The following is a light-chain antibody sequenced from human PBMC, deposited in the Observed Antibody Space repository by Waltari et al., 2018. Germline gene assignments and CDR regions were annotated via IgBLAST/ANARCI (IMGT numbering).Light chain of an antibody. J-gene: IGLJ1*01. CDR3: SSYTSSSTYV. CDR2: DVS. V-gene: IGLV2-14*01. CDR1: SSDVGGYNY. Sequence: QSALTQPASVSGSPGQSITISCTGTSSDVGGYNYVSWYQQHPVKAPKLMIYDVSKRPSGVSNRFSGSKSGNPASLTISGLQAEDEADYYCSSYTSSSTYVFGTGTKVTVL.